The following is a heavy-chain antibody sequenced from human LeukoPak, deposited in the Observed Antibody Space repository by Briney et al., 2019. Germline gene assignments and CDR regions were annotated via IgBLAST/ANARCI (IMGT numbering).Heavy chain of an antibody. CDR2: ISYDGSNK. CDR3: AKDRDTMVRGLDY. CDR1: GFTFSGYG. V-gene: IGHV3-30*18. Sequence: PGRSLRLSCAASGFTFSGYGMHWVRQAPGKGLEWVAVISYDGSNKYYADSVKGRFTISRDNSKNTLYLQMNSLRAEDTAVYYCAKDRDTMVRGLDYWGQGTLVTVSS. D-gene: IGHD3-10*01. J-gene: IGHJ4*02.